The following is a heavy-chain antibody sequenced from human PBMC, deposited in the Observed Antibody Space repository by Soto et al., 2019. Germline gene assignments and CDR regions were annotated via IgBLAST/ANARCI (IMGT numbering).Heavy chain of an antibody. Sequence: EVQLVESGGGLVQPGGSLRLSCAASGFTFSDHYMDWVRQAPGKGLEWVGRTRNKANSYTTEYAASVKGRFTISRDDSKNALYLQMKSLKTEDTAVYYCARGGDYGQPFDYWGQGTLVTVSS. CDR2: TRNKANSYTT. V-gene: IGHV3-72*01. D-gene: IGHD4-17*01. J-gene: IGHJ4*02. CDR1: GFTFSDHY. CDR3: ARGGDYGQPFDY.